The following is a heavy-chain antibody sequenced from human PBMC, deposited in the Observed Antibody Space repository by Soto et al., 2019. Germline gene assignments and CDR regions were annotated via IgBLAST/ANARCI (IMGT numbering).Heavy chain of an antibody. CDR3: ARPYSSSFSSSPFDY. V-gene: IGHV1-18*01. CDR1: GYAFTRDL. CDR2: ISAYNGNT. Sequence: SVNGSCKTSGYAFTRDLISWVRKEHGQGLEWMGWISAYNGNTNYAQKLQGRVTMTTDTSTSTAYMELRSLRSDDTAVYYCARPYSSSFSSSPFDYWGQGTLVTVSS. D-gene: IGHD6-6*01. J-gene: IGHJ4*02.